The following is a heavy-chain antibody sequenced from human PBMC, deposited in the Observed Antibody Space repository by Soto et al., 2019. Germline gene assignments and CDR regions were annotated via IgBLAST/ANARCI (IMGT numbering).Heavy chain of an antibody. CDR2: ISTYNGDT. V-gene: IGHV1-18*01. CDR3: AREGSRPYYYYGMDV. Sequence: QVQLVQCGAEVKKPGASVKVSCKASGYSFTTYGIAWVRQAPGQGLEWMGWISTYNGDTDYAQNLQGRVIMTTDTSTTTAYMELRSLRSDDTAVYYCAREGSRPYYYYGMDVWGQGTTVSVSS. CDR1: GYSFTTYG. J-gene: IGHJ6*02. D-gene: IGHD2-15*01.